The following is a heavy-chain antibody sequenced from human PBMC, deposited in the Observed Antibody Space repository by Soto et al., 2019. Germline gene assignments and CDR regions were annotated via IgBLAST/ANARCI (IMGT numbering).Heavy chain of an antibody. Sequence: SVSNAWMNWVRQAPGKGLEWVDRIKSKTDGGTTDYAAPVKGRFTISRDDSKNTLYLQMNSLKTEDTAVYYCTTTPHWYFDLWGRGTLVTVSS. V-gene: IGHV3-15*07. CDR2: IKSKTDGGTT. CDR3: TTTPHWYFDL. CDR1: SVSNAW. J-gene: IGHJ2*01.